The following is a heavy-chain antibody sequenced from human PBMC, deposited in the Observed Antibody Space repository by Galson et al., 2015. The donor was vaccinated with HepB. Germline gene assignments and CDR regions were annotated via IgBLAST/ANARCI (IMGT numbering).Heavy chain of an antibody. CDR3: ARYLPPQTTVTTWAFGY. CDR2: INTNTGNP. Sequence: SVKVSCKAFGYTFTNYAMNWVRQAPGQGLEWMGWINTNTGNPTYAQDFTGRFVFSLDTSVSMAYLQISSLKPEDTAVYYCARYLPPQTTVTTWAFGYWGQGTLVTVSS. CDR1: GYTFTNYA. D-gene: IGHD4-11*01. V-gene: IGHV7-4-1*04. J-gene: IGHJ4*02.